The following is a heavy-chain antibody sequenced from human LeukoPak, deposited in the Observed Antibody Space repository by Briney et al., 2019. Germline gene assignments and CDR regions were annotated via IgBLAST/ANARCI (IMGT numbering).Heavy chain of an antibody. CDR1: GYTFTSYY. Sequence: ASVNVSCKASGYTFTSYYMHWVRQAPGQGLEWMGIINPSGGSTSYAQKFQGRVTMTRDTSISTAYMELSRLRSDDTAVYYCARDPKWYYDSSGYYDWGQGTLVTVSS. V-gene: IGHV1-46*01. CDR2: INPSGGST. J-gene: IGHJ4*02. CDR3: ARDPKWYYDSSGYYD. D-gene: IGHD3-22*01.